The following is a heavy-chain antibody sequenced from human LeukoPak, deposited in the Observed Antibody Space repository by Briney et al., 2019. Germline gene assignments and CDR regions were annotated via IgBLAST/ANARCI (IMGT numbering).Heavy chain of an antibody. CDR1: GFTFSSHW. V-gene: IGHV3-7*01. D-gene: IGHD3-22*01. J-gene: IGHJ5*02. Sequence: GGSLRLSCAASGFTFSSHWMSWVRQAPGKGLEWVANIKQDGSEKYYVDSVKGRFTISRDNAKNSLYLQMNSLRAEDTAVYYCARESYYYDSSGYYYSGANWFDPWGQGTLVTLSS. CDR2: IKQDGSEK. CDR3: ARESYYYDSSGYYYSGANWFDP.